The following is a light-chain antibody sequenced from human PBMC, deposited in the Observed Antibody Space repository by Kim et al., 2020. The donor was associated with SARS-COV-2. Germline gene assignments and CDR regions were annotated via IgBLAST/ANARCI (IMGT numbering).Light chain of an antibody. V-gene: IGKV4-1*01. CDR1: QSVSNK. Sequence: AVSLGERATINCKSSQSVSNKLVWYRQKPGQPPKLLIRWSSDRESGVPDRFSGSGSGTDFTLTISSLQAEDVAVYHCQQYHDLPYTFGQGTKLEI. CDR2: WSS. J-gene: IGKJ2*01. CDR3: QQYHDLPYT.